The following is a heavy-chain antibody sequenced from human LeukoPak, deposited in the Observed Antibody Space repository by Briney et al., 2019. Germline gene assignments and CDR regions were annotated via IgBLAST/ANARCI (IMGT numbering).Heavy chain of an antibody. D-gene: IGHD3-10*01. CDR2: INSSGST. V-gene: IGHV4-4*07. CDR3: ARGAYGSGSTNWFDP. J-gene: IGHJ5*02. Sequence: SETLALTCTVSGDSISTYYWSWIRQPAGKGLEWIGRINSSGSTNYNPSLRSRVTMSVDTSKNQFSLILSSVTAADTAVYYCARGAYGSGSTNWFDPWGQGTLGTVSS. CDR1: GDSISTYY.